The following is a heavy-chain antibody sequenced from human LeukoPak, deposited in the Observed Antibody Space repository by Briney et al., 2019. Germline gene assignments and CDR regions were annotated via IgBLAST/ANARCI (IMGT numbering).Heavy chain of an antibody. CDR2: INQDDSEK. J-gene: IGHJ4*02. CDR1: GLKFSSYW. CDR3: ARGGSDILTQHDY. Sequence: GGSLRLSCAASGLKFSSYWMTWVRQAPGKGLEWVANINQDDSEKHYVDSVKGRFTISRDNAKNSLYLQMNSLRAEDTAVYYCARGGSDILTQHDYWGQGTLVTVSS. V-gene: IGHV3-7*02. D-gene: IGHD3-9*01.